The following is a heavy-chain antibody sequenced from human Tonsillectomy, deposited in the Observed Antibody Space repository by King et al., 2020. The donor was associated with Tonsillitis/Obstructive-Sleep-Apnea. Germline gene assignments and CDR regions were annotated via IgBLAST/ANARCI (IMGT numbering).Heavy chain of an antibody. D-gene: IGHD6-13*01. CDR3: ARYSSSWYIKYFDY. J-gene: IGHJ4*02. CDR2: IKQDGSEK. CDR1: EFTFSSYW. Sequence: VQLVESGGGLVQPGGSLRLSCAASEFTFSSYWMSWVHQAPGKGLEWVANIKQDGSEKYYVDSVKGRFTISRDNAKNSLYLQMNSLRAEDAALYYCARYSSSWYIKYFDYWGQGTLVTVSS. V-gene: IGHV3-7*04.